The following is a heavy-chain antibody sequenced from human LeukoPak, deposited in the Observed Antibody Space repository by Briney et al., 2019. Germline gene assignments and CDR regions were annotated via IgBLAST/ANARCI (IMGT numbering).Heavy chain of an antibody. J-gene: IGHJ5*02. CDR1: GFTFSSYG. D-gene: IGHD6-13*01. CDR2: ISYGGSNK. CDR3: AKPSVSSWYSGGFDP. Sequence: GSLRLSCAAPGFTFSSYGMHWVRQAPGKGLEWVAVISYGGSNKYYADSVKGRFTISTANSKNTLYLQMNSLRAEDTAVYYCAKPSVSSWYSGGFDPWGQGTLVTVSS. V-gene: IGHV3-30*18.